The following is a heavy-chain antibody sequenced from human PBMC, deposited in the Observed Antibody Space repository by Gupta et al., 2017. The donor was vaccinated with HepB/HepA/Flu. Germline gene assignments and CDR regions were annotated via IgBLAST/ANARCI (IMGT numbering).Heavy chain of an antibody. CDR2: IWYDGSNK. CDR3: ARGPGIAVAGNNGDY. J-gene: IGHJ4*02. D-gene: IGHD6-19*01. CDR1: GFTFSSYG. V-gene: IGHV3-33*01. Sequence: QVQLVESGGGVVQPGRSLRLSCAASGFTFSSYGMHWVRQAPGKGLEWVAVIWYDGSNKYYADSVKGRFTISRDNSKNTLDLQMNSLRAEDTAVYYCARGPGIAVAGNNGDYWGQGTLVTVSS.